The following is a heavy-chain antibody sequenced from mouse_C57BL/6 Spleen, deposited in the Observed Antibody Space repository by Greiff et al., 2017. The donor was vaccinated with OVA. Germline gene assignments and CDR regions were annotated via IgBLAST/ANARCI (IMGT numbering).Heavy chain of an antibody. CDR3: ARQGITTAPFAY. D-gene: IGHD1-2*01. Sequence: QVHVKQPGAELVMPGASVKLSCKASGYTFTSYWMHWVKQRPGQGLEWIGEIDPSDSYTNYNQKFKGKSTLTVDKSSSTAYMQLSSLTSEDSAVYYCARQGITTAPFAYWGQGTLVTVSA. CDR1: GYTFTSYW. CDR2: IDPSDSYT. J-gene: IGHJ3*01. V-gene: IGHV1-69*01.